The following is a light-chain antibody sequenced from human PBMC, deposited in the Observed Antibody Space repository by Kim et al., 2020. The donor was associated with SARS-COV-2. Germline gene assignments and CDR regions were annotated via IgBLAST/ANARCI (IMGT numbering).Light chain of an antibody. CDR1: QNIRSH. Sequence: ASVGDSVTIPCRASQNIRSHLDWYQQKPGKAPKLLIYAASSLHSGVPSRFSGSASGTDFTLTISSLQPEDFATYYCQQNYNTPRTFGQGTKVDIK. CDR3: QQNYNTPRT. CDR2: AAS. V-gene: IGKV1-39*01. J-gene: IGKJ1*01.